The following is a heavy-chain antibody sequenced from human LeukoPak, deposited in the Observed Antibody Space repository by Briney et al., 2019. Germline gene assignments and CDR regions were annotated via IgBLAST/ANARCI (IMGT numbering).Heavy chain of an antibody. Sequence: ASVKVSCKASGYTFTDHYMHWVRQAPGQGLEWMGWMNSKSGGTNYAQKFQGRVTMTRDTSISTAYTDLSSLTSDDTAVYYCARGTGTSWFDVWGQGTLVTVSS. V-gene: IGHV1-2*02. J-gene: IGHJ5*02. CDR1: GYTFTDHY. CDR3: ARGTGTSWFDV. D-gene: IGHD1-7*01. CDR2: MNSKSGGT.